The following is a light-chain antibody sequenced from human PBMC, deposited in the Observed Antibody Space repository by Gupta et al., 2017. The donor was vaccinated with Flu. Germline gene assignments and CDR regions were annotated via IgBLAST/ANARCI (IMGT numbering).Light chain of an antibody. Sequence: DIQMTQSPSTLSASVGDRVTITCRASQSISDWLAWYQQKPGKVPNLLIYKASTVESGVPSRFRGSGTGTEFTLTISSRQPDDFATYYCQQYNTFSQTFGQGTKVEFK. V-gene: IGKV1-5*03. CDR2: KAS. CDR3: QQYNTFSQT. J-gene: IGKJ1*01. CDR1: QSISDW.